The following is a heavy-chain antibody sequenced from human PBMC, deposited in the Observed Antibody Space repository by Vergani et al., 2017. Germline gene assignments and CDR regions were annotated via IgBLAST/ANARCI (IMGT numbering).Heavy chain of an antibody. CDR2: ISGSGGST. CDR1: GFTLSSYA. CDR3: ARGPMVRGKIHYYYGMDV. Sequence: EVQLLESGGGLAQPGGSLRLSCVASGFTLSSYAMSWVRQPPGRGLEWVSAISGSGGSTYYADSVKGRFTISRDNSKNTLYLQMNSLRAEDTAVYYCARGPMVRGKIHYYYGMDVWCQGTTVTVSS. J-gene: IGHJ6*02. V-gene: IGHV3-23*01. D-gene: IGHD3-10*01.